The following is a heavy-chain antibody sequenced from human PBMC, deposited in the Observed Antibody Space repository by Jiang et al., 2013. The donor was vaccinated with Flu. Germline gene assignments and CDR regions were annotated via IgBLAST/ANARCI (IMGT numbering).Heavy chain of an antibody. CDR2: IYYSGST. Sequence: GPGLVKPSETLSLTCTVSGGSISSYYWSWIRQPPGKGLEWIGYIYYSGSTNYNPSLKSRVTISVDTSKNQFSLKLSSVTAADTAVYYCARGYGFGELETFDYWGQGTLVTVSS. CDR3: ARGYGFGELETFDY. CDR1: GGSISSYY. V-gene: IGHV4-59*01. J-gene: IGHJ4*02. D-gene: IGHD3-10*01.